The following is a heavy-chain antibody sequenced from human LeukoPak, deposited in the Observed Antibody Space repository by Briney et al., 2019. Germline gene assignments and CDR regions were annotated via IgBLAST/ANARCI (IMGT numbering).Heavy chain of an antibody. CDR1: GFTFSSYA. D-gene: IGHD6-13*01. V-gene: IGHV3-23*01. CDR2: ISVSGGST. CDR3: AKDWAAAGTSAFDI. Sequence: GGCLRLSCAASGFTFSSYAMSWVRQAPGKGLEWVSAISVSGGSTYYADSVKGRFTISRDNSKNTLYLQMNSLRAEDTAVYYCAKDWAAAGTSAFDIWGQGTMVTLCS. J-gene: IGHJ3*02.